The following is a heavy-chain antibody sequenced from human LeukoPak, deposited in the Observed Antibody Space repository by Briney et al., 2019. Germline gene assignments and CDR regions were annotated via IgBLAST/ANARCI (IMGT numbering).Heavy chain of an antibody. CDR3: AREGPAYCGGDCRYYFDY. V-gene: IGHV4-59*12. Sequence: SETLSLTCTVSGGSISSYYWSWIRQPPGKGLEWIGYIYYSGSTNYNPSLKSRVTISVDTSKNQFSLKLSSVTAADTAVYYCAREGPAYCGGDCRYYFDYWGQGTLVTVSS. D-gene: IGHD2-21*02. CDR1: GGSISSYY. CDR2: IYYSGST. J-gene: IGHJ4*02.